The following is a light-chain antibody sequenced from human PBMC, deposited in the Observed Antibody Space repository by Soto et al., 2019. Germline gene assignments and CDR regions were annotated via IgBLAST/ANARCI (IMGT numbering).Light chain of an antibody. Sequence: DIQMTPSPFSLSASLGDRVITPCQTNTDIKKYINGYQQKPGKAPKLLIFDATYLQPGVPSRFSGSGSATEFTLTISSLQPDDFATYYCQQYSTYTPRTFGQGTKVDI. CDR2: DAT. V-gene: IGKV1-33*01. CDR3: QQYSTYTPRT. CDR1: TDIKKY. J-gene: IGKJ1*01.